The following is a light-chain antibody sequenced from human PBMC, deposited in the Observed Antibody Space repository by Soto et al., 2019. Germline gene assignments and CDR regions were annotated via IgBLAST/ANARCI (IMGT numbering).Light chain of an antibody. CDR3: QSYDSSLKDVL. CDR2: GNN. Sequence: QSVLTQPPSVSGAPGQRVTISCTGSSSNIGARYDVHWYQQLPGTAPKLLIYGNNNRPSGVPDRFSGSNSGTSASLAITGLQAEHEADYYCQSYDSSLKDVLFGGGTKLTVL. CDR1: SSNIGARYD. J-gene: IGLJ3*02. V-gene: IGLV1-40*01.